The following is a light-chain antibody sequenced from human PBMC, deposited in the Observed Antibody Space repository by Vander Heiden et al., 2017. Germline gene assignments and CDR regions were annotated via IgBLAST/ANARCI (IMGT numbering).Light chain of an antibody. J-gene: IGKJ4*01. Sequence: IVMTQSAATLSVSSGARATLPCSQSVSSNLAWYQQKPGQATRLIIYGATTRATGIPARCSGSGSGTEFTLTISRLQSEDFAVYYCQQYNNWPLTFGGGTKVEIK. CDR2: GAT. CDR3: QQYNNWPLT. CDR1: QSVSSN. V-gene: IGKV3-15*01.